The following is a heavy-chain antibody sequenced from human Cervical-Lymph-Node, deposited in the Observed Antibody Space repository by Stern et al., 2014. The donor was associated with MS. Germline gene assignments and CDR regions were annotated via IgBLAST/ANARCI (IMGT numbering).Heavy chain of an antibody. CDR1: GFTFSSYS. D-gene: IGHD5-12*01. CDR3: ARAVATGESGYYYGMDV. CDR2: ISYGGSNK. V-gene: IGHV3-30-3*01. J-gene: IGHJ6*02. Sequence: VQLVESGRGVVQPGGSLRLSCAASGFTFSSYSMPWVRQPPGKGLEWVAVISYGGSNKYYADSEKRRFPLPRANSNKPLHMQMNSLRAEDTAVYYCARAVATGESGYYYGMDVWGQGTTVTVSS.